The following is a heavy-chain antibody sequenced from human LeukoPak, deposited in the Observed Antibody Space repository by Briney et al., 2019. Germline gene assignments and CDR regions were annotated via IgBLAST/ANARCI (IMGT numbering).Heavy chain of an antibody. CDR1: GFTLSGYS. V-gene: IGHV3-48*01. CDR2: ISFSSGTI. J-gene: IGHJ4*02. CDR3: ARDGYFDY. Sequence: GGSLRLSCAASGFTLSGYSMNWVRQAPGKGLEWVSYISFSSGTIYYADSVKGRFTISRDNAKNSLYLQMNSLRAEDTAVYYCARDGYFDYWGQGTLVTVSS.